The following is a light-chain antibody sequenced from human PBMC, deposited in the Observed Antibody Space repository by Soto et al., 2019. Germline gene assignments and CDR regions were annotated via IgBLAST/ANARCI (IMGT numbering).Light chain of an antibody. Sequence: QSALTQPRSVSGSPGQSVTISCTGTSSDVGGYNYVSWYQQHPGKAPKLMIYDVSKRPSGVPDRFSGSKSGNTASLTISGLQAEDEADYYCCSYAGSYTHAVFGGGTQLTFL. CDR2: DVS. CDR3: CSYAGSYTHAV. CDR1: SSDVGGYNY. V-gene: IGLV2-11*01. J-gene: IGLJ7*01.